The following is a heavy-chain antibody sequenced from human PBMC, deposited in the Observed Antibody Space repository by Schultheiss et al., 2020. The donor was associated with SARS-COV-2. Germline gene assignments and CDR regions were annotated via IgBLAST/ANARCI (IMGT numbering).Heavy chain of an antibody. Sequence: SVKVSCKASGGTFSSYAISWVRQAPGQGLEWMGGIIPIFGTANYAQKFQGRVTMTRDTSTSTVYMELSSLRSEDTAVYYCAKDGPVTIRYFDWLKSGYYYGMDVWGQGTTVTVSS. V-gene: IGHV1-69*05. D-gene: IGHD3-9*01. CDR3: AKDGPVTIRYFDWLKSGYYYGMDV. J-gene: IGHJ6*02. CDR2: IIPIFGTA. CDR1: GGTFSSYA.